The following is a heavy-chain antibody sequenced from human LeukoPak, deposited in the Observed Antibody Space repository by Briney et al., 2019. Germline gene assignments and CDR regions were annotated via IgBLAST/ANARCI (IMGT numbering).Heavy chain of an antibody. V-gene: IGHV1-2*02. CDR3: ARVKSYYYDTSDKDAFDI. CDR2: INPNSGGT. J-gene: IGHJ3*02. CDR1: GYTFTGHY. Sequence: ASVKVSCKASGYTFTGHYMHWVRQAPGQGLEWMGWINPNSGGTKYAQKFQGRVTMTRDTSISTAYMELSSLRSEDTAVYYCARVKSYYYDTSDKDAFDIWGQGTMVTVSS. D-gene: IGHD3-22*01.